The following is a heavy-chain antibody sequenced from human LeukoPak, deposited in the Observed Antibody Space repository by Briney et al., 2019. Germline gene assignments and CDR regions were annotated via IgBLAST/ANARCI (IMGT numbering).Heavy chain of an antibody. V-gene: IGHV4-34*01. Sequence: SETLSLTCAVYGGSFSGYYWSWIRQPPGKGLEWIGEINHSGSTNYNPSLKSRVTISVDTSKNQFSLKLSSVTAADTAVYYCARVVGVWGSYRYRLGHYFDYWGQGTLVTVSS. CDR1: GGSFSGYY. D-gene: IGHD3-16*02. J-gene: IGHJ4*02. CDR2: INHSGST. CDR3: ARVVGVWGSYRYRLGHYFDY.